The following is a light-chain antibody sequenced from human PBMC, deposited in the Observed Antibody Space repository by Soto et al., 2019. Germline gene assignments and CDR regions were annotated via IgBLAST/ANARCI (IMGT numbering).Light chain of an antibody. CDR1: RSLVYSDGNTY. V-gene: IGKV2-30*01. CDR2: KVS. Sequence: DAVVTQSPLSLPVTVGQPASISCRSSRSLVYSDGNTYLAWLQQRPGQAPRRLIYKVSYRDSGVPDRFSGSGSGTDFTLKISRLEAEDVGIYYCMQGTHWPRTFGQGTKLEIK. CDR3: MQGTHWPRT. J-gene: IGKJ2*01.